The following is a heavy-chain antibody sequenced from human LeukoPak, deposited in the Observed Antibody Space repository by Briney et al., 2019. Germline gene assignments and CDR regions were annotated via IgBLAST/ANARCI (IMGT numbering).Heavy chain of an antibody. CDR2: IIPIFGTS. J-gene: IGHJ4*02. D-gene: IGHD3-9*01. CDR3: ARERAWGDYDILSGYFDY. V-gene: IGHV1-69*06. CDR1: RYTFTNYD. Sequence: SVTVSFMASRYTFTNYDISWVRQAAGRGVEWMGGIIPIFGTSNYAQKFQGRVTITADKSTSTAYMELSSLRSEDTAVYYCARERAWGDYDILSGYFDYWGQGTLVTVSS.